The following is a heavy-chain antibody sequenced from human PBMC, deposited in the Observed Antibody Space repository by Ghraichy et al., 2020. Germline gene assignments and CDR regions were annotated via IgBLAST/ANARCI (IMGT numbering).Heavy chain of an antibody. V-gene: IGHV4-34*01. CDR1: GGSFSGYY. D-gene: IGHD6-13*01. J-gene: IGHJ5*02. Sequence: SETLYLTCAVYGGSFSGYYWSWIRQPPGKGLEWIGEINHSGSTNYNPSLKSRVTISVDTSKNQFSLKLSSVTAADTAVYYCARGHDTPYGIWQQLVRRRWFDPWGQGTLVTVSS. CDR2: INHSGST. CDR3: ARGHDTPYGIWQQLVRRRWFDP.